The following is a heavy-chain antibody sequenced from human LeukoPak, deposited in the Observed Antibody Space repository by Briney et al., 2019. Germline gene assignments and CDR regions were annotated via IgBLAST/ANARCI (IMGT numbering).Heavy chain of an antibody. CDR1: GGSISSSSYY. Sequence: SETLSLTCTVSGGSISSSSYYGGWIRQPPGKGLEWIGSIYYSGSTYYNPSLKSRVTISVDTSKNQFSLKLSSVTAADTAVYYCARLYCSGGSCYGNRRNNWFDPWGQGTLVTVSS. CDR3: ARLYCSGGSCYGNRRNNWFDP. V-gene: IGHV4-39*01. J-gene: IGHJ5*02. CDR2: IYYSGST. D-gene: IGHD2-15*01.